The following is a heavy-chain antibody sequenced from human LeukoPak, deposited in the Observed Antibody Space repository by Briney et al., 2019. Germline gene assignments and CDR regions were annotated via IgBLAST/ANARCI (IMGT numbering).Heavy chain of an antibody. Sequence: SETLSLTCSVSPGSINNHYWSWIRQPPGKGLEWIGYIYYSGSTKYNASLESRVTISIDTSKNQFSLKLSSVIAADTAVYYCAGFAYYGSSLDYWGQGILVTVSS. D-gene: IGHD3-10*01. J-gene: IGHJ4*02. V-gene: IGHV4-59*11. CDR1: PGSINNHY. CDR3: AGFAYYGSSLDY. CDR2: IYYSGST.